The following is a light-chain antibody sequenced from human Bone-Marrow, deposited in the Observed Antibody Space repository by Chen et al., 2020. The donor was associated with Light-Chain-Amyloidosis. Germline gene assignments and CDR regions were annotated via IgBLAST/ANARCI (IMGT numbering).Light chain of an antibody. CDR2: EVS. J-gene: IGLJ1*01. Sequence: QSALPQPPSVSGSPGQSVTIACTPASSDVGSYNRVSWYQQPPGTVPKLLIYEVSNRPSGVPDRFSASKSGNTAYLTISGLQAEDEADYYCCSYAGSSTFYVFGTGTKVTVL. CDR1: SSDVGSYNR. V-gene: IGLV2-18*02. CDR3: CSYAGSSTFYV.